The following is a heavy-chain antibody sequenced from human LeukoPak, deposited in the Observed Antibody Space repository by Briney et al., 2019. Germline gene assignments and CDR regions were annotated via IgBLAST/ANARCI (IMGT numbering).Heavy chain of an antibody. CDR1: GGTFSSYA. J-gene: IGHJ4*02. Sequence: SVKVSCKASGGTFSSYAISWVRQAPGQGLEWMGGIIPIFGTANYAQKFQGRVTITADESTSTAYMELSSLRSEDTAVYYCARDVYYYGSGTYFFDYWGQGTLVTVSS. CDR3: ARDVYYYGSGTYFFDY. D-gene: IGHD3-10*01. V-gene: IGHV1-69*01. CDR2: IIPIFGTA.